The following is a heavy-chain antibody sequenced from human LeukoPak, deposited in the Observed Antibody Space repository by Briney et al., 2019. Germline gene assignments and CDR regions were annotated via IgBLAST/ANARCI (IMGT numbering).Heavy chain of an antibody. J-gene: IGHJ4*02. D-gene: IGHD1-26*01. Sequence: GGSLRLSCAASGFTFTCYSMNWVRQAPGKGLGWVSTISGGGGSTYYADSVKGRFTISRDNSKNTLYLQVNSLRAEDTAVYYCAKGGKWDVTPFDYWGQGTLVTVSS. CDR1: GFTFTCYS. V-gene: IGHV3-23*01. CDR2: ISGGGGST. CDR3: AKGGKWDVTPFDY.